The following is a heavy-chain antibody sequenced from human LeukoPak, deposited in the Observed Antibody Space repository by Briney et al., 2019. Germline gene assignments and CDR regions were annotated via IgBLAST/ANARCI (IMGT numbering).Heavy chain of an antibody. D-gene: IGHD3-22*01. J-gene: IGHJ4*02. V-gene: IGHV4-39*07. Sequence: PSETLSLTCTVSGGSISSSSYYWGWIRQPPGKGLEWIGSIYYSGSTYYNPSLKSRVTISVDTSKNQFSLKLSSVTAADTAVYYCAGSPYYYDSSASQDFDFWGQGTLVTVSS. CDR2: IYYSGST. CDR3: AGSPYYYDSSASQDFDF. CDR1: GGSISSSSYY.